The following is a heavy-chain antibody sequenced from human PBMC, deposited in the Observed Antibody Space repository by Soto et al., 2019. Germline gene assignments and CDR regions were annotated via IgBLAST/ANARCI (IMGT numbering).Heavy chain of an antibody. CDR2: VSRSGDET. CDR1: GFTFNAYT. Sequence: GGSLRLSCSASGFTFNAYTMLWVRQAPDKGLEWVSSVSRSGDETYYADSVKGRLNISRDNSKNTLYLQMNSLRGEDTAVYYCAFSYHCDYWGQGTPVTVSS. V-gene: IGHV3-23*01. CDR3: AFSYHCDY. J-gene: IGHJ4*02.